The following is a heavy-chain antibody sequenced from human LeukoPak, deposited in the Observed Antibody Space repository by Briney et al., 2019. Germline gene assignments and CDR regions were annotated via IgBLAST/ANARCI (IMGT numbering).Heavy chain of an antibody. CDR3: ARDLHLPQPSFDY. CDR1: GDTVSSNSAA. Sequence: SQTLSLTCAISGDTVSSNSAAWNWIRQSQSRGLEWLGRTYYRSKWYNDYAVSVKSRITINPDTSKNQFSLQLNSVTPEDTAVYYCARDLHLPQPSFDYWGQGTLVTVSS. D-gene: IGHD5-18*01. CDR2: TYYRSKWYN. V-gene: IGHV6-1*01. J-gene: IGHJ4*02.